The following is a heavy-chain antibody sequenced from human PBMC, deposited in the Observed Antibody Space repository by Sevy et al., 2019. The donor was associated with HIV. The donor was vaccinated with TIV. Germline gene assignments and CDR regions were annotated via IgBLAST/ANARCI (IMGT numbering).Heavy chain of an antibody. Sequence: ASVKVYCKASGYTFTGYYIHWVRQAPGQGLEWMGWINPDSGGTHYAQNFQGRVTMTRDTSITTTFMEMSRLVSDDTAVYYCARAERPSLHLHFWGQGTLVTVSS. J-gene: IGHJ4*02. CDR3: ARAERPSLHLHF. CDR2: INPDSGGT. CDR1: GYTFTGYY. V-gene: IGHV1-2*02.